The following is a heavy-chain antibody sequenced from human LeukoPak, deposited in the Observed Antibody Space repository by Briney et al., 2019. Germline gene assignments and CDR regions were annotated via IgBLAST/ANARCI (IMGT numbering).Heavy chain of an antibody. CDR1: GGSFSGYY. Sequence: SETLSLTCAVYGGSFSGYYWSWIRQPPGKGLEWIGETNHSGSTNYNPPLKSRVTISVDTSKNQFSLKLSSVTAADTAVYYCARESWDGYMSYWGQGTLVTVSS. V-gene: IGHV4-34*01. CDR3: ARESWDGYMSY. J-gene: IGHJ4*02. CDR2: TNHSGST. D-gene: IGHD5-24*01.